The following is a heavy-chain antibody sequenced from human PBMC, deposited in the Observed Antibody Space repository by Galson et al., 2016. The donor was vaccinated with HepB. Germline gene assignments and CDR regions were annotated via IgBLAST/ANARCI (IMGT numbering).Heavy chain of an antibody. CDR1: GYTFNTYN. J-gene: IGHJ4*02. CDR2: INPSGGNT. V-gene: IGHV1-46*02. CDR3: ARELDHSFYFDY. D-gene: IGHD1-14*01. Sequence: SVKVSCKASGYTFNTYNMHWVRQAPGHGLEWMGIINPSGGNTIYAQKFQDRITMTRDTSTSTVYMELISLRSEDTAVYYCARELDHSFYFDYWGQGTLLTVSS.